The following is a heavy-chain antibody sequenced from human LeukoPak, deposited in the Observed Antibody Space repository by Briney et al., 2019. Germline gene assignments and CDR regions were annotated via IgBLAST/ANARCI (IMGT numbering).Heavy chain of an antibody. CDR1: GLTFSSYG. D-gene: IGHD3-10*01. J-gene: IGHJ6*02. CDR2: IWYDGSNK. CDR3: ARAVGELLYYYYGMDV. V-gene: IGHV3-33*01. Sequence: GGSLRLSCAASGLTFSSYGMHWVRQAPGKGLEWVAVIWYDGSNKYYADSVKGRFTISRDNSKNTLYLQMNSLRAEDTDVYYCARAVGELLYYYYGMDVWGQGTTVTVSS.